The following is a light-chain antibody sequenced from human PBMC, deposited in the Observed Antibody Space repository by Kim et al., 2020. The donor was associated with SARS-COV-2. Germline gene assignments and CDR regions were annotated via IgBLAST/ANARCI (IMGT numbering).Light chain of an antibody. CDR3: QSYDSSLSVYV. CDR1: SSNIGAGYD. J-gene: IGLJ1*01. V-gene: IGLV1-40*01. Sequence: VTIPCTGSSSNIGAGYDVPWYQQLPGTAPKLLIYGNSNRPSGVPDRFSGSKSGTSASLAITGLQAEDEADYYCQSYDSSLSVYVFGTGTKVTVL. CDR2: GNS.